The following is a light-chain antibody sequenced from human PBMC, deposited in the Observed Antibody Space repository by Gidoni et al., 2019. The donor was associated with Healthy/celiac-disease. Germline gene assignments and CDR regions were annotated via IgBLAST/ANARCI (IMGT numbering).Light chain of an antibody. Sequence: EIVMTQSPATLSVSPGERATLSCRASQSVSSTLAWYQQKPGQAPRLLIYGASNRATGIPARFSGSGSGKEFTLTISSLQSEDVAVYYCQQYNNWPRTFGQGTKVEIK. CDR1: QSVSST. CDR3: QQYNNWPRT. V-gene: IGKV3-15*01. J-gene: IGKJ1*01. CDR2: GAS.